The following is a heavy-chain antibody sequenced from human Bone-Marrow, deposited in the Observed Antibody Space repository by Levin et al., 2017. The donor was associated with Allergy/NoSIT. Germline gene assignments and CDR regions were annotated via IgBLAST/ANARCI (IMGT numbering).Heavy chain of an antibody. CDR2: IIPIFGTA. V-gene: IGHV1-69*13. J-gene: IGHJ5*02. CDR1: GGTFSSYA. CDR3: ARGSSSSANWFDP. D-gene: IGHD6-6*01. Sequence: SVKVSCKASGGTFSSYAISWVRQAPGQGLEWMGGIIPIFGTANYAQKFQGRVTITADESTSTAYMELSSLRSEDTAVYHCARGSSSSANWFDPWGQGTLVTVSS.